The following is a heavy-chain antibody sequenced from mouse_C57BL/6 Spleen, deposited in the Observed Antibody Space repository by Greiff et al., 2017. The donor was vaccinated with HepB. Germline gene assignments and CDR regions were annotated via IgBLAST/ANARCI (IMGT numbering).Heavy chain of an antibody. CDR1: GFTFTDYY. CDR3: AREGTGTFAY. CDR2: IRNKANGYTT. J-gene: IGHJ3*01. V-gene: IGHV7-3*01. Sequence: EVKLMESGGGLVQPGGSLSLSCAASGFTFTDYYMSWVRQPPGKALEWLGFIRNKANGYTTEYSASVKGRFTISRDNSQSILYLQMNALRAEDSATYYCAREGTGTFAYWGQGTLVTVSA. D-gene: IGHD4-1*01.